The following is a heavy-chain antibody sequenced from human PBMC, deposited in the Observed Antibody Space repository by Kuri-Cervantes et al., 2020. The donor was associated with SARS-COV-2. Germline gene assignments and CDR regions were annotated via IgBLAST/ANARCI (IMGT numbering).Heavy chain of an antibody. CDR1: GGSFSGYY. D-gene: IGHD3-3*01. J-gene: IGHJ6*02. CDR3: ARRGYDFGSGTHHGGMDV. CDR2: ITQSGST. V-gene: IGHV4-34*01. Sequence: GSLRLSCSVYGGSFSGYYWSWIRQPPGKGLEWIGEITQSGSTSYNPCLKSRVTISVDTSKNQFSLKLSSVTAADTAVYYCARRGYDFGSGTHHGGMDVWGQGTTVTVSS.